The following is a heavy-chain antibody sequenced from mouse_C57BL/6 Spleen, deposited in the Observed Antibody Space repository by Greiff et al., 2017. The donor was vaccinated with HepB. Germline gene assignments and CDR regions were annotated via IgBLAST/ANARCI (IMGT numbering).Heavy chain of an antibody. Sequence: EVQWVESGEGLVKPGGSLKLSCAASGFTFSSYAMSWVRQTPEKRLEWVAYISSGGDYIYYADTVKGRFTISRDNARNTLYLQMSSLKSEDTAMYYCTRETTMNAMDYWGQGTSVTVSS. CDR3: TRETTMNAMDY. V-gene: IGHV5-9-1*02. D-gene: IGHD2-4*01. J-gene: IGHJ4*01. CDR1: GFTFSSYA. CDR2: ISSGGDYI.